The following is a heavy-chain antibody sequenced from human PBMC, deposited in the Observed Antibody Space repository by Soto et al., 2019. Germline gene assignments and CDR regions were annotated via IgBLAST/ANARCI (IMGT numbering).Heavy chain of an antibody. CDR2: IYSGGNT. Sequence: PGGSLRLSCAASGFTVSSNYMSWVRQAPGKGLEWVSIIYSGGNTYYADSVKGRFTISRDNSKNTLYLQMNSLRAEDTAVYYCASPFGNPRGGAYYFDYWGQGPLVTVSS. J-gene: IGHJ4*02. D-gene: IGHD3-10*01. CDR1: GFTVSSNY. V-gene: IGHV3-53*01. CDR3: ASPFGNPRGGAYYFDY.